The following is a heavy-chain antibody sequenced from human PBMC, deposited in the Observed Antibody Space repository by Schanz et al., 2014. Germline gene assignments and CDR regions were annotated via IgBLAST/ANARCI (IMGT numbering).Heavy chain of an antibody. CDR2: ISDSGDTA. CDR1: GFTFTNYA. J-gene: IGHJ4*02. CDR3: AKSLESCPGGRCSRGYFDY. D-gene: IGHD2-8*02. V-gene: IGHV3-23*01. Sequence: VQLLESGGGLVQPGGSLRLSCAASGFTFTNYAMSWVRQAPGKGLEWVSLISDSGDTAYYADSVKGRFTISRDNFKGALYLQMSSLRAEDTAVYYCAKSLESCPGGRCSRGYFDYWGQGTLVTVSS.